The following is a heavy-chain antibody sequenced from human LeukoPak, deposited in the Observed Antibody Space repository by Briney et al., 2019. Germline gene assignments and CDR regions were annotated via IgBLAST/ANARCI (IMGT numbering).Heavy chain of an antibody. CDR2: ISGSGRTI. CDR3: ARRGSYLDY. J-gene: IGHJ4*02. CDR1: GFTFDAYE. Sequence: GGSLRLSCAASGFTFDAYEINWVRQAPGKGLEWVSYISGSGRTIYYADSVKGRFTISWDNAKNSLYLQMNSLRAEDTAVYYCARRGSYLDYWGQGTLVTVSS. V-gene: IGHV3-48*03. D-gene: IGHD1-26*01.